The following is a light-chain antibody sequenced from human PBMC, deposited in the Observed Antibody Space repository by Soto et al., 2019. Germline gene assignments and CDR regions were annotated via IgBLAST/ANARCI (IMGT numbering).Light chain of an antibody. CDR3: MQGTHWPWT. Sequence: DVVMTQSPLSLPVTLGQPASISCRSSQSLIHSDGDTYLNWFQQRPGQSPRRLIYKVSDRDSGVPDRFGGSGSGTDFTLKISRVDAEDVGVYYCMQGTHWPWTFGQGTEGEIK. CDR2: KVS. J-gene: IGKJ1*01. CDR1: QSLIHSDGDTY. V-gene: IGKV2-30*02.